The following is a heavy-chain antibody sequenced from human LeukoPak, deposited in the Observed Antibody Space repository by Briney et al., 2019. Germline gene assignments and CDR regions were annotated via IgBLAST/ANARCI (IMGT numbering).Heavy chain of an antibody. J-gene: IGHJ6*02. CDR2: ISGSGGST. CDR3: AKSPANYYYYGMDV. Sequence: GGSLRLSCAASGFTFSSYSMNWVRQAPGKGLEWVSAISGSGGSTYYADSVKGRFTISRDNSKNTLYLQMNSLRAEDTAVYYCAKSPANYYYYGMDVWGQGTTVTVSS. D-gene: IGHD2-2*01. V-gene: IGHV3-23*01. CDR1: GFTFSSYS.